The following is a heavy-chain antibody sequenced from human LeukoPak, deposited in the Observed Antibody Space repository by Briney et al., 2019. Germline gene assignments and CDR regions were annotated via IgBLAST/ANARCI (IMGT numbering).Heavy chain of an antibody. CDR1: GFTFSSYG. Sequence: GGSLRLSCAASGFTFSSYGMHWVRQAPGKGLEWVAFIRYDGSNKYYADSVKGRFTISRDNSNNTLYLQMNSLRAEDTAVYYCAKGYQLLPTGVDYWGQGTLVTVSS. D-gene: IGHD2-2*01. J-gene: IGHJ4*02. CDR2: IRYDGSNK. V-gene: IGHV3-30*02. CDR3: AKGYQLLPTGVDY.